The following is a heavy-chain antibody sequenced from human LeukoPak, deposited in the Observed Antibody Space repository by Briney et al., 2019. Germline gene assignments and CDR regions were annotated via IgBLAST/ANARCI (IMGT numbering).Heavy chain of an antibody. J-gene: IGHJ4*02. CDR1: GFSLTTSGMC. CDR3: ARGSSHGFDY. V-gene: IGHV2-70*12. CDR2: IDWDDDK. Sequence: ESGPTLVNPTQTLTVTCTFSGFSLTTSGMCVSWIRQPPGKALEWLALIDWDDDKSYSTSLKTRLTISRGTSRNQVVLTMTNMDPVDTATYYCARGSSHGFDYWGQGTLVTVSS.